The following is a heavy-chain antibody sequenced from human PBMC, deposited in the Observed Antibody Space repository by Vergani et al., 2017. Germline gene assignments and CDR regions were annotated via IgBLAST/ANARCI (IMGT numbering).Heavy chain of an antibody. CDR1: GFTFSSYA. J-gene: IGHJ4*02. CDR2: ISGSGGST. V-gene: IGHV3-23*01. CDR3: ANPPYGDYPFDY. D-gene: IGHD4-17*01. Sequence: EVQLLESGGGLVQPGGSLRLSCAASGFTFSSYAMSWVRQAPGKGLEWVSAISGSGGSTYYADSVKGRFTITRDNSKNTLYLQMNSLRAEDTAVYYCANPPYGDYPFDYWGQGTLVTVSS.